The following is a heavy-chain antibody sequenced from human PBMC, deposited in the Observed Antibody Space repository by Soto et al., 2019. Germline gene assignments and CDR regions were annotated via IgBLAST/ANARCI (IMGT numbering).Heavy chain of an antibody. V-gene: IGHV3-74*01. CDR3: TRVGNRTTYWGLLDS. Sequence: EVKVVESGGGLVQPGGSLRLSCAASGFTFSDTWMHWVRQPPGKGPVWVSRISGDASSTSYADSVKGRFTISRDSAKNTVYLQMDSLRFEDTAVYYCTRVGNRTTYWGLLDSWGQGTLVSVSS. CDR1: GFTFSDTW. D-gene: IGHD7-27*01. CDR2: ISGDASST. J-gene: IGHJ4*02.